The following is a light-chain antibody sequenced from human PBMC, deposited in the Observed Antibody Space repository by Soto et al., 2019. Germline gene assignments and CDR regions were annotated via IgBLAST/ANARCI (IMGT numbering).Light chain of an antibody. J-gene: IGLJ1*01. CDR1: SRDVGGYNY. CDR3: CSYAGSFTYV. V-gene: IGLV2-11*01. Sequence: QSVLTQPRSVSGSPGQSVTMSCTGTSRDVGGYNYVSWYQQHPGKAPKLMIYDVIERPSGVPDRFSGSRSGSTASLTISGLQAEDEADYYCCSYAGSFTYVFGTGTNSPS. CDR2: DVI.